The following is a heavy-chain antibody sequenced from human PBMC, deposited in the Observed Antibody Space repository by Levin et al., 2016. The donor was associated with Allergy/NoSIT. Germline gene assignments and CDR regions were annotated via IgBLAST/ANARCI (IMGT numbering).Heavy chain of an antibody. V-gene: IGHV2-5*02. CDR2: IYWDDDK. CDR1: GFSLNTNGVG. J-gene: IGHJ3*01. D-gene: IGHD1-26*01. CDR3: AHRVQARVGPSPGAFDV. Sequence: SGPTLVKPTQTLTLTCDFSGFSLNTNGVGVGWIRQPPGQALEWLALIYWDDDKRYTPSLRSRLIVTKDTSKNQVVLTMTNMEPLDTATYYCAHRVQARVGPSPGAFDVWGQGTAVLVSP.